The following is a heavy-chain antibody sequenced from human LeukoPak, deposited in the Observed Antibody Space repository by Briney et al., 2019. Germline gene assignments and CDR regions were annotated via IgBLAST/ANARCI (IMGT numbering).Heavy chain of an antibody. CDR2: IKQDGSKK. J-gene: IGHJ4*02. Sequence: GGSLRLSWVASGFPFSSYWMTWVRQAPGKGLEWVANIKQDGSKKSYVDSVKGRFTISRDNAKNSLYLQMNSLRAEDTAIYYCTRVGYIDEGIDYWGQGTLVTVSS. D-gene: IGHD5-24*01. V-gene: IGHV3-7*04. CDR1: GFPFSSYW. CDR3: TRVGYIDEGIDY.